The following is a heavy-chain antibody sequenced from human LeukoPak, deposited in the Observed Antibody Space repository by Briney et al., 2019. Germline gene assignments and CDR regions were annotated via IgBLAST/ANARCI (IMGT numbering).Heavy chain of an antibody. CDR3: AGHGSSSG. D-gene: IGHD6-6*01. J-gene: IGHJ4*02. CDR1: GFTFSRYW. V-gene: IGHV3-74*01. Sequence: GGSLRLSCAASGFTFSRYWMHWVRQAPGKGLVWVSRINTDGSTTSYADSVRGRFTISRDNSKNTLYLQMNSLRAEDTAVYYCAGHGSSSGWGQGTLVTVSS. CDR2: INTDGSTT.